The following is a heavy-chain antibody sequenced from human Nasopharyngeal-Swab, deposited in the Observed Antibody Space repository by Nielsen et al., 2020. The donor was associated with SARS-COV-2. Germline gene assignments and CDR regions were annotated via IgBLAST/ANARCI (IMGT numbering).Heavy chain of an antibody. CDR3: ARDTYDFWSGYYDTFSYFDY. CDR2: ISAYNGNT. Sequence: ASVKVSCKASGYIFTNYGISWMRQAPGQGLEWMGWISAYNGNTNYAQKLQGRVTMTTDTSTSTAYMELRSLRSDDTAVYYCARDTYDFWSGYYDTFSYFDYWGQGTLVTVSS. J-gene: IGHJ4*02. CDR1: GYIFTNYG. V-gene: IGHV1-18*01. D-gene: IGHD3-3*01.